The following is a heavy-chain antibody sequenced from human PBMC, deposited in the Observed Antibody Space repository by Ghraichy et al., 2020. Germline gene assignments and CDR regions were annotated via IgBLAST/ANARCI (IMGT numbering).Heavy chain of an antibody. V-gene: IGHV4-39*01. CDR3: ARTRNRMVRGVVFDY. CDR2: IYYSGST. Sequence: ESLNISCTVSGGSISSSSYYWGWIRQPPGKGLEWIGSIYYSGSTYYNPSLKSRVTISVDTSKNQFSLKLSSVTAADTAVYYCARTRNRMVRGVVFDYWGQGTLVTVSS. J-gene: IGHJ4*02. CDR1: GGSISSSSYY. D-gene: IGHD3-10*01.